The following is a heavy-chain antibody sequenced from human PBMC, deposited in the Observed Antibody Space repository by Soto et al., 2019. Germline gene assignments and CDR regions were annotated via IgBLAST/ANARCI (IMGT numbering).Heavy chain of an antibody. Sequence: VASVKVSCKASGYTFTSYDINWVRQATGQGLEWMGWMNPNSGNTGYAQKFQGRVTMTRNTSISTAYMELSSLRSEDTAVYYCARARRRVVPAAIQSYYYYYMDVWGKGTTVTVSS. CDR2: MNPNSGNT. J-gene: IGHJ6*03. CDR3: ARARRRVVPAAIQSYYYYYMDV. CDR1: GYTFTSYD. D-gene: IGHD2-2*01. V-gene: IGHV1-8*01.